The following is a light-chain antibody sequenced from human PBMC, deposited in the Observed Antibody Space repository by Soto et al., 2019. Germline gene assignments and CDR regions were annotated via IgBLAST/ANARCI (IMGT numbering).Light chain of an antibody. J-gene: IGKJ1*01. CDR3: QQSYSTPWT. CDR2: TAS. CDR1: QSISSY. Sequence: IQMTHSPPSLSASVGHRVTITCRASQSISSYLNWYQQKPGKAPKLLIYTASSLQSGVPSSFSGSGSGTDFTLTISSLQPEDFATYYCQQSYSTPWTFGQGTKVDIK. V-gene: IGKV1-39*01.